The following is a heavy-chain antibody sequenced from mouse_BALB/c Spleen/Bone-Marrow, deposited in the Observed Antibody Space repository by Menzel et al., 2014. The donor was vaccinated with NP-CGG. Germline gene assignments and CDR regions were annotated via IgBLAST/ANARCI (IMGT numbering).Heavy chain of an antibody. CDR2: SRNRRNDYTT. J-gene: IGHJ2*01. Sequence: EVMLVESGGGLVQPGGSLRLSSATSGFTFSDFYMEWVRQPPGKRLEWIAASRNRRNDYTTEYSASVKGRFIVSRDTSQSILYLQMNALRAEDTAIYYCARDAGRGNFDYWGQGTTLTVSS. V-gene: IGHV7-1*02. CDR3: ARDAGRGNFDY. D-gene: IGHD4-1*01. CDR1: GFTFSDFY.